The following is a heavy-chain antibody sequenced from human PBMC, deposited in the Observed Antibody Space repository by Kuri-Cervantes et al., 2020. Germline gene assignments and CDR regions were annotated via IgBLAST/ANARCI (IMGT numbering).Heavy chain of an antibody. CDR2: INPSGGST. D-gene: IGHD1-26*01. CDR3: ARDSGSRDYYYYYGMDV. Sequence: ASVKVSCKASGYTFTSYYMHWVRQAPGQGLEWMGIINPSGGSTSYAQKFQGRVTMTRDTSTSTVYMELSSLRSEDTAVYYCARDSGSRDYYYYYGMDVWGQGTTVTVSS. CDR1: GYTFTSYY. V-gene: IGHV1-46*01. J-gene: IGHJ6*02.